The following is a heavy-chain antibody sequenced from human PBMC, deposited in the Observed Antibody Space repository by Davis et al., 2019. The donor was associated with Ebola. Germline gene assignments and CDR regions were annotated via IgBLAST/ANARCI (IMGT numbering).Heavy chain of an antibody. D-gene: IGHD3-3*01. CDR3: AGGDFWSGRFDY. J-gene: IGHJ4*02. CDR2: VSGNAGGT. Sequence: PGGSLRLSCAASGFTFSHYYMSWVRQAPGKGLEWVSAVSGNAGGTYYADSVKGRFTISRDNSRNTLFLQMNSLRAEDTAVYYCAGGDFWSGRFDYWDQGTLVTVSS. V-gene: IGHV3-23*01. CDR1: GFTFSHYY.